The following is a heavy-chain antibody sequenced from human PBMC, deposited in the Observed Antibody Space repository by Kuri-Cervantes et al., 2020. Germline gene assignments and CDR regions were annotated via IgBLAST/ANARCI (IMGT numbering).Heavy chain of an antibody. Sequence: SETLSLTCAVYGGSFSGYYWSWIRQPPGKGLEWIGEINHSGSTNYNPSLKSRVTISVDTSKNQFSLKLSSVTAADTAVYYCASGVGSPTYFDYWGQGTLVTVSS. CDR1: GGSFSGYY. J-gene: IGHJ4*02. CDR3: ASGVGSPTYFDY. D-gene: IGHD1-26*01. V-gene: IGHV4-34*01. CDR2: INHSGST.